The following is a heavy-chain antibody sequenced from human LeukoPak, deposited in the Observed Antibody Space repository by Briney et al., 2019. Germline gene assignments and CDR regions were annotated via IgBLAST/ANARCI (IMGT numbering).Heavy chain of an antibody. J-gene: IGHJ3*02. Sequence: SETLSLTCAVYGGSFSGYYWSWIRQPPGKGLEWIGEINHSGSTNYNPSLKSRVTISVDTSKNPSSLKLSSVTAADTAVYYCARAPQAAGGAFDIWGQGTMVTVSS. V-gene: IGHV4-34*01. CDR2: INHSGST. CDR1: GGSFSGYY. CDR3: ARAPQAAGGAFDI. D-gene: IGHD6-13*01.